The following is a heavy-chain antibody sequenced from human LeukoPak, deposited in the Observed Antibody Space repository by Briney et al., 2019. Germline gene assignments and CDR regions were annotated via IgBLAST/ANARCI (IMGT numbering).Heavy chain of an antibody. CDR1: GFTFSSYG. D-gene: IGHD6-25*01. V-gene: IGHV3-33*01. Sequence: GGSLRLSCAASGFTFSSYGMHWVRQAPGKGLEWVAVIWYDGSNKYYADSVKGRFTISRDNSKNTLYLQMNSLRAEDTAVYYCARDASSGSFDYWGQGTLVTVSS. J-gene: IGHJ4*02. CDR2: IWYDGSNK. CDR3: ARDASSGSFDY.